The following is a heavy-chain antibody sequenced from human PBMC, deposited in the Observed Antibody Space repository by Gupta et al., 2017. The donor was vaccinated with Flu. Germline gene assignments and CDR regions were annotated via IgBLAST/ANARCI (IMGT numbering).Heavy chain of an antibody. CDR1: GFPFRDHE. CDR2: IASRGTTI. J-gene: IGHJ4*02. Sequence: EVDLVESGGALVQPGGSLRLSCRISGFPFRDHEMNWVRQAPGKGLEWIAYIASRGTTIYYADSVKGRFSVSRDNAGGSLFLQMTDLRAEDTAMYYCARDQSAHFDYWGQGTQVTVVS. CDR3: ARDQSAHFDY. V-gene: IGHV3-48*03.